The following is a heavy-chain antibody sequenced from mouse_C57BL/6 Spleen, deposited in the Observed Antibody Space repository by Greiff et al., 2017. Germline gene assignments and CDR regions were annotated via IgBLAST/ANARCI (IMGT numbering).Heavy chain of an antibody. D-gene: IGHD2-1*01. J-gene: IGHJ2*01. CDR1: GFTFTDYY. Sequence: EVKLMESGGGLVQPGGSLSLSCAASGFTFTDYYMSWVRQPPGKALEWLGFIRNKANGYTTEYSASVKGRFTISRDNSQSILYLQMNALRAEDSATDYCARYDGNYDFDDWGQGTTLTVSS. CDR3: ARYDGNYDFDD. CDR2: IRNKANGYTT. V-gene: IGHV7-3*01.